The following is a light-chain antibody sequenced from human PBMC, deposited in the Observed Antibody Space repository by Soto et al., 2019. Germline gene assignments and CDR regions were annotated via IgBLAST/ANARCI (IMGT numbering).Light chain of an antibody. CDR1: NSNIGRNT. CDR3: AAWDESPNVPV. Sequence: QSVLTQPPSASGTPGQRVTISCSGSNSNIGRNTVNWYQQLPGAAPNLLIYSNNDRPSGVPDRFSGSKSGTSASLAISGLQSEDEADYYCAAWDESPNVPVFGGGTKLTVL. CDR2: SNN. V-gene: IGLV1-44*01. J-gene: IGLJ2*01.